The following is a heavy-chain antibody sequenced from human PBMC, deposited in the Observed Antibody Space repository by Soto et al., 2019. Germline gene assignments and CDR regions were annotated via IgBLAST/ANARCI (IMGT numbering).Heavy chain of an antibody. CDR1: GFTVSSYR. Sequence: EVQLVESGGGLVQPGGSLRLSCAASGFTVSSYRMSWVRQAPGKGLEWVSVLYSAGSADFADSVKGRFTISRDNSKNTLYLQMSSLRAEDTAVYYCARVHSSSYRYFDYWGQGTLVTVSS. V-gene: IGHV3-66*01. CDR2: LYSAGSA. J-gene: IGHJ4*02. D-gene: IGHD6-13*01. CDR3: ARVHSSSYRYFDY.